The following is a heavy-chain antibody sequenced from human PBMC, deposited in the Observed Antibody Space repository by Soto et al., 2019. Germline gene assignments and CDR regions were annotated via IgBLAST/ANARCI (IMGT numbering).Heavy chain of an antibody. CDR3: ARGRGDTAISLFDY. CDR1: GYTFTSYG. CDR2: ISPYNGNT. V-gene: IGHV1-18*01. D-gene: IGHD5-18*01. Sequence: QVELVQYEAEVKKPGASVRVACRASGYTFTSYGISWVRQAPGQGLEWMGWISPYNGNTNYAQKLQGRVTMTTDTSTSTAYMELRSLRSDDTAVYYCARGRGDTAISLFDYWGQGTLVTVSS. J-gene: IGHJ4*02.